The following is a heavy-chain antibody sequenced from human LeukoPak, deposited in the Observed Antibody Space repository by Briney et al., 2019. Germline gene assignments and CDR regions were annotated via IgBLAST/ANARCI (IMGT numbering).Heavy chain of an antibody. V-gene: IGHV4-34*01. Sequence: SETLSLTCAVYGGSFSGYYWSWIRQPPGKGLEWIGEINHSGSTNYNPSLKSRVTISVDTSKNQFSLKLSSVTAADTAVYYCARGSDIRYYGMDVWGKGTTVTVPS. J-gene: IGHJ6*04. CDR3: ARGSDIRYYGMDV. CDR2: INHSGST. CDR1: GGSFSGYY. D-gene: IGHD2-15*01.